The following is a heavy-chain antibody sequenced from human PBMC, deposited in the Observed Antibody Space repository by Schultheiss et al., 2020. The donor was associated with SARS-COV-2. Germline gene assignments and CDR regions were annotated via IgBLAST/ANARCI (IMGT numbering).Heavy chain of an antibody. CDR2: IYPGDSDT. J-gene: IGHJ3*02. D-gene: IGHD6-13*01. V-gene: IGHV5-51*01. CDR1: GYSFTSYW. CDR3: ARYIAAHAFDI. Sequence: GGSLRLSCKGSGYSFTSYWIGWVRQMPGKGLEWMGIIYPGDSDTRYSPSFQGQVTISADKSISTAYLQWSSLKASDTAMYYCARYIAAHAFDIWGQGTMGXXSS.